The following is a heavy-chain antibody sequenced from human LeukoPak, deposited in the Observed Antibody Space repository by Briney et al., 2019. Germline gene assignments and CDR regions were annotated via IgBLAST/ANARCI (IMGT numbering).Heavy chain of an antibody. J-gene: IGHJ5*02. Sequence: GASVKVSCKASGYTFTGYYMHWVRQAPGQGLEWMGWINPNSGGTNYAQKFQGRVTMTRDTSISTAYMELSRLRSDDTAVYYCARVQGGDGYNYPAWGQGTLVTVSS. CDR3: ARVQGGDGYNYPA. V-gene: IGHV1-2*02. D-gene: IGHD5-24*01. CDR1: GYTFTGYY. CDR2: INPNSGGT.